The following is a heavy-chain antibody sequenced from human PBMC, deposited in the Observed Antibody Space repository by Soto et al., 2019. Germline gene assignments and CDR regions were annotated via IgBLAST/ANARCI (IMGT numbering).Heavy chain of an antibody. J-gene: IGHJ4*02. D-gene: IGHD3-16*02. CDR2: IYPNGRT. Sequence: QGNLQESGPGLVKLSETLSLTCAVSSASLDSDNWSWIRQPPGKGLEWIGYIYPNGRTNYNPSLRGRVAISIVKSKNQLSLRLDSVFAADAAVSFCARMRGLGEISPFFDHWGQGTLVTVSS. V-gene: IGHV4-59*01. CDR1: SASLDSDN. CDR3: ARMRGLGEISPFFDH.